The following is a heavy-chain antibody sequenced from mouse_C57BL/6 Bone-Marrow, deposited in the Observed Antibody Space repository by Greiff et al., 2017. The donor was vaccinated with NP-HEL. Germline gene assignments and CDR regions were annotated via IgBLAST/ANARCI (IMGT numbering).Heavy chain of an antibody. V-gene: IGHV5-12*01. D-gene: IGHD3-1*01. J-gene: IGHJ4*01. CDR3: ARPSSD. CDR2: ISNGGGST. CDR1: GFTFSDYY. Sequence: EVQVVESGGGLVQPGGSLKLSCAASGFTFSDYYMYWVRQTPEKRLEWVAYISNGGGSTYYPDTVKGRFTISRDNAKNTLYLQMSRLKSEDTAMYYCARPSSDWGQGTSVTVSS.